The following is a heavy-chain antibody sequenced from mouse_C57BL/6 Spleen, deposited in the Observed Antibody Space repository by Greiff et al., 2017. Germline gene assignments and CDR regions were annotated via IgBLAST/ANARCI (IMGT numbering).Heavy chain of an antibody. J-gene: IGHJ3*01. CDR1: GYAFSSSW. CDR3: ARWGYGSSWFAY. CDR2: IYPGDGDT. D-gene: IGHD1-1*02. V-gene: IGHV1-82*01. Sequence: VQLQQSGPELVKPGASVKISCKASGYAFSSSWMNWVKQRPGKGLEWIGRIYPGDGDTNYNGKFKGKATLTADQSSSTAYMQLSSLTSEDSAVYFCARWGYGSSWFAYWGQGTLVTVSA.